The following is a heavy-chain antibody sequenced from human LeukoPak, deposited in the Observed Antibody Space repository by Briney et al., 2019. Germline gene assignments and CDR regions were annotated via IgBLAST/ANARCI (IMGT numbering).Heavy chain of an antibody. CDR3: TKSPTNSLYSNNWD. CDR2: ISYDGSNK. V-gene: IGHV3-30-3*02. J-gene: IGHJ1*01. CDR1: GFTFSSYA. Sequence: QPGRSLRLSCAASGFTFSSYAMRWVRQAPGKGLEWVAVISYDGSNKYYADSVKGRFTISRDNSRNTLYLQMNSLRAEDAAVYYCTKSPTNSLYSNNWDWGQGTLVTVSS. D-gene: IGHD6-13*01.